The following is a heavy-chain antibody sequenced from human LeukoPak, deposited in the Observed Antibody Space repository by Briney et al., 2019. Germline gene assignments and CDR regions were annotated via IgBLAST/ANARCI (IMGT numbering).Heavy chain of an antibody. Sequence: ASVKVSCKASGYTFTSYDINWVRQAPGQGLEWMGGIIPIFGTANYAQKFQGRVAITADESTSTAYMELSSLRSEDTAVYYCARDLGFWRGYYKGFDYWGQGTLDTVSS. V-gene: IGHV1-69*13. CDR2: IIPIFGTA. CDR1: GYTFTSYD. CDR3: ARDLGFWRGYYKGFDY. D-gene: IGHD3-3*01. J-gene: IGHJ4*02.